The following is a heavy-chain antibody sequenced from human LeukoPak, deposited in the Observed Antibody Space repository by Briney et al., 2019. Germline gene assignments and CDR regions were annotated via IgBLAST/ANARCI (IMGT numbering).Heavy chain of an antibody. Sequence: TSETLSLTCAVSGYSISSSNWWGWIRQPPGKGLEWIGYIYYSGNTYYNPSLKSRVTISVDTSKNQFSLKLSSVTAADTAVYYCARDIRRYDFWSGYHYAFDIWGQGTMVTVSS. CDR1: GYSISSSNW. J-gene: IGHJ3*02. D-gene: IGHD3-3*01. V-gene: IGHV4-28*03. CDR3: ARDIRRYDFWSGYHYAFDI. CDR2: IYYSGNT.